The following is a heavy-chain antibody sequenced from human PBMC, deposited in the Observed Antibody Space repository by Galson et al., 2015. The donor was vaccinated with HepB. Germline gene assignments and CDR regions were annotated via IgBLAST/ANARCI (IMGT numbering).Heavy chain of an antibody. D-gene: IGHD3-16*01. CDR1: GFTFSSYA. CDR2: ISSNGGST. J-gene: IGHJ4*02. CDR3: VKDSRLCNNITPSFDY. Sequence: SLRLSCAASGFTFSSYAMHWVRQAPGKGLEYVSAISSNGGSTYYADSVKGRFTISRDNSKNTLYLQMSSLRAEDTAVYYCVKDSRLCNNITPSFDYWGQGTLVTVSS. V-gene: IGHV3-64D*09.